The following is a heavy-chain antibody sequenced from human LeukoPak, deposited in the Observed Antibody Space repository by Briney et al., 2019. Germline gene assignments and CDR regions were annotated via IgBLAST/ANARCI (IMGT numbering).Heavy chain of an antibody. V-gene: IGHV3-23*01. Sequence: PGGSLRLSCAASGFTFSSYAMSWVRQAPGKGLEWVSAISGSGGSTYYADSVKGRFTISRDNSKNTLYLQMNSLRAEDTAVYYCAKYQVYGSGFWVWYFDLWGRGTLVTVSS. D-gene: IGHD3-10*01. CDR1: GFTFSSYA. J-gene: IGHJ2*01. CDR3: AKYQVYGSGFWVWYFDL. CDR2: ISGSGGST.